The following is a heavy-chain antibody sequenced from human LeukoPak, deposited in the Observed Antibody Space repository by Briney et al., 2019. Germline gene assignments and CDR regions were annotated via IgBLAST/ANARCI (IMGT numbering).Heavy chain of an antibody. D-gene: IGHD3-22*01. CDR3: ARTSCYYDSSGYCPLFAFDI. CDR1: GGSISSGSYY. V-gene: IGHV4-61*02. Sequence: PSQTLSLTCTVSGGSISSGSYYWSWIRQPAGKGLEWIGRLYTSGTTNYNPSLKSRVTISVDTSKNQFSLKLSSVTAADTAVYYCARTSCYYDSSGYCPLFAFDIWGQGTMVTVSS. J-gene: IGHJ3*02. CDR2: LYTSGTT.